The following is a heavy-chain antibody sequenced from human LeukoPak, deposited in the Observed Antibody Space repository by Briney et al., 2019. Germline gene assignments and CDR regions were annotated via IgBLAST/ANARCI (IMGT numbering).Heavy chain of an antibody. V-gene: IGHV1-18*04. CDR3: ARDQITYYYGSGSYYNVPGDY. Sequence: ASVKVSCKASGYTFTSYGTSWVRQAPGQGLEWMGWISAYNGNTNYAQKLQGRVTVTTDTSTSTAYMELRSLRSDDTAVYYCARDQITYYYGSGSYYNVPGDYWGQGTLVTVSS. CDR1: GYTFTSYG. D-gene: IGHD3-10*01. CDR2: ISAYNGNT. J-gene: IGHJ4*02.